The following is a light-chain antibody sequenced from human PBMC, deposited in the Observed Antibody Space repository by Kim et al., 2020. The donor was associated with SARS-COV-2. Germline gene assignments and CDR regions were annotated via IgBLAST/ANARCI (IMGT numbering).Light chain of an antibody. CDR3: QQYDNLPYT. Sequence: DIQMTQSPSSLSASVGDRVTITCQASQDISNYLNWYQQKPGKAPKLLIYDASNLETGVPSRFIGSGSGTDFTFTISSLQPEDIATYYCQQYDNLPYTFGQGTKLEI. CDR2: DAS. J-gene: IGKJ2*01. V-gene: IGKV1-33*01. CDR1: QDISNY.